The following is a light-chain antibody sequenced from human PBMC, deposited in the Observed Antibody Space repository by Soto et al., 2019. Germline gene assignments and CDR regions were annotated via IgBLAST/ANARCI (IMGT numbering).Light chain of an antibody. Sequence: SVLTQPPSVSGAPGQRVTFSCTGSSSNIGAGFDVHWYQQLPGAAPKLLIFRNTNRPSGVPDRFSGSKSGPSASLAITGLQTEDEADYYCQSYDNSLSASVFGGGTKLTVL. CDR2: RNT. CDR1: SSNIGAGFD. V-gene: IGLV1-40*01. CDR3: QSYDNSLSASV. J-gene: IGLJ2*01.